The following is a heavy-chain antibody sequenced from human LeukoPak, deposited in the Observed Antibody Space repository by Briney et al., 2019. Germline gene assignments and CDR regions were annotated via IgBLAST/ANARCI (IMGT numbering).Heavy chain of an antibody. D-gene: IGHD3-10*01. Sequence: PGRSLRLSRTASGFTFDDYAMHWVRQPPGKGLEWVSGISWNGGSMGYADSVKGRFTVSRDNAKNSLYLQMSSLRVEDTAFYYCAKDSYGGSRSYYLYSFDMWGQGTMVTVSS. V-gene: IGHV3-9*01. CDR2: ISWNGGSM. CDR3: AKDSYGGSRSYYLYSFDM. J-gene: IGHJ3*02. CDR1: GFTFDDYA.